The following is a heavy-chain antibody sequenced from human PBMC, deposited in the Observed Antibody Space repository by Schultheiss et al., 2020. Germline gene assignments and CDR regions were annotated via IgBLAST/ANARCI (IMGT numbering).Heavy chain of an antibody. CDR1: GGTFSSYT. CDR3: ARQEVPAAMLLRLIRYYYGMDV. V-gene: IGHV1-8*02. D-gene: IGHD2-2*01. J-gene: IGHJ6*02. CDR2: MNPNSGNT. Sequence: ASVKVSCKASGGTFSSYTISWVRQATGQGLEWMGWMNPNSGNTGYAQKFQGRVTMTRNTSISTAYMELSSLRSEDTAVYYCARQEVPAAMLLRLIRYYYGMDVWGQGTTVNVYS.